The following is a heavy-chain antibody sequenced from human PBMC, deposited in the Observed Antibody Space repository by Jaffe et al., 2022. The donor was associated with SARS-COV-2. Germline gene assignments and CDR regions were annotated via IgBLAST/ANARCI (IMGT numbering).Heavy chain of an antibody. CDR2: VSAGNGAT. CDR3: ARDLLTDPPPLLDY. V-gene: IGHV1-3*01. CDR1: GYTFSTYA. D-gene: IGHD7-27*01. J-gene: IGHJ4*02. Sequence: QVQLVQSGAEVKKPGASVKVSCKASGYTFSTYAMQWVRQAPGQSLEWMGWVSAGNGATMYSQKFQDRVTITWDTSANTAYMELSSLSSEDTAVYFCARDLLTDPPPLLDYWGQGTPVTVSS.